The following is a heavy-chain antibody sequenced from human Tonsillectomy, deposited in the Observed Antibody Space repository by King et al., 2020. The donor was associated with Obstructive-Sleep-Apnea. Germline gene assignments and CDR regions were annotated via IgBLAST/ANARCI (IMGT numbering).Heavy chain of an antibody. CDR2: IDYSGTT. V-gene: IGHV4-59*08. CDR3: AGTYYYDTSGDRKYYYGMDV. CDR1: GGSISSFY. J-gene: IGHJ6*02. D-gene: IGHD3-22*01. Sequence: VQLQESGPGLVKPSETLSLTCTVSGGSISSFYWSWIRQSPGKGLGWIGYIDYSGTTNYNPSLNSRVTISVDTSKNQFSLNLSSVTAADTALYYCAGTYYYDTSGDRKYYYGMDVWGQGTTVTVSS.